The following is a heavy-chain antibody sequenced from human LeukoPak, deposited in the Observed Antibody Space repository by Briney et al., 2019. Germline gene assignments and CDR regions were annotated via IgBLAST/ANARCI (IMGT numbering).Heavy chain of an antibody. CDR3: ARGYFSGYYFDY. Sequence: SETLSLTCTVSGGSISSGSYYWSWIRQPAGKGLEWIGRIYTSGSTNYNPSLKSRVTISVDTSKNQFSLKLSSVTAADTAVYYCARGYFSGYYFDYWGQGTLVTVSS. CDR1: GGSISSGSYY. D-gene: IGHD3-22*01. J-gene: IGHJ4*02. V-gene: IGHV4-61*02. CDR2: IYTSGST.